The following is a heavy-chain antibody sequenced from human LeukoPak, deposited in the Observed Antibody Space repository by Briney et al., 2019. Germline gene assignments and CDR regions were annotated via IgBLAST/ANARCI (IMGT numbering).Heavy chain of an antibody. J-gene: IGHJ4*02. CDR3: AKDFYGGYYFDY. Sequence: GGSLRLSCAASGFTFSRSAMSWVRQAPGKGLEWVSTISGSGSAGSTYYADSVKGRFTISRDNSKNSLYLQMNSLRTEDTALYYCAKDFYGGYYFDYWGQGTLVTVSS. CDR2: ISGSGSAGST. D-gene: IGHD3-16*01. CDR1: GFTFSRSA. V-gene: IGHV3-43*02.